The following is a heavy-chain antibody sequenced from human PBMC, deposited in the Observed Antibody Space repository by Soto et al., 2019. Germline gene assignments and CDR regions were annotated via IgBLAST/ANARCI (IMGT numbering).Heavy chain of an antibody. CDR3: ARDWFEDY. CDR2: INTAGTT. Sequence: EVQLLESVGGLVQPGGSLRLSCAASGFTFSSYAMTWVRQAPGKGPDWVSAINTAGTTYYADSVKGRFTISRDNAKNTLYLDMNGLRAEDTAIYYCARDWFEDYWGQGTLVTVSS. CDR1: GFTFSSYA. D-gene: IGHD3-9*01. J-gene: IGHJ4*02. V-gene: IGHV3-23*01.